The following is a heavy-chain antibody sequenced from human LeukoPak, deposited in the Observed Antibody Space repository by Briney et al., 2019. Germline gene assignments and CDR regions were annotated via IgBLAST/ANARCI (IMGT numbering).Heavy chain of an antibody. Sequence: PSETLSLTCAVYGGSFSGYYWSWIRQPPGKGLEWIGEINRSGSTNYNPSLKSRVTISVDTSKNQFSLKLSSVTAADTAVYYCARGFAAAGTFYYYYGMDVWGQGTTVTVSS. CDR3: ARGFAAAGTFYYYYGMDV. J-gene: IGHJ6*02. CDR2: INRSGST. V-gene: IGHV4-34*01. D-gene: IGHD6-13*01. CDR1: GGSFSGYY.